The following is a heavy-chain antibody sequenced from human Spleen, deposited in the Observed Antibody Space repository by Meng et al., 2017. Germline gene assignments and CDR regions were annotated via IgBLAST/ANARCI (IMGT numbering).Heavy chain of an antibody. CDR3: VPRTTFYDY. V-gene: IGHV3-23*01. J-gene: IGHJ4*02. Sequence: EVQLLESGGGLVQPGGSLRLSCVASGFIFNTYGMNWVRQAPGKGLEWVSTVDADGGATYYADSMKGRLTISRDNSKNTLYLQMNSLRVEDTAIYYCVPRTTFYDYWGQGTLVTVSS. CDR1: GFIFNTYG. CDR2: VDADGGAT. D-gene: IGHD2/OR15-2a*01.